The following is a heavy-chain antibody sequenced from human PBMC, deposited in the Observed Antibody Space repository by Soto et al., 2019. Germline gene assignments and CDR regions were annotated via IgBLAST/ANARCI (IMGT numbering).Heavy chain of an antibody. CDR3: ARGPSSLTRFDY. D-gene: IGHD2-2*01. Sequence: PGGSLRLSSAASGFTFSSYAVHWVRQAPGKGLEWVAAISYDGSNKYYADSVKGRFTISRDNSKNTLYLQMNSLRAEDTAVYYCARGPSSLTRFDYWGQGTLVTVSS. CDR2: ISYDGSNK. J-gene: IGHJ4*02. CDR1: GFTFSSYA. V-gene: IGHV3-30-3*01.